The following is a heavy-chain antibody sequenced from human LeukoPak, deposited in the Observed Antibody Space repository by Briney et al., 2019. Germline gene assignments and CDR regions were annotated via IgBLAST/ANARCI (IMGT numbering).Heavy chain of an antibody. D-gene: IGHD3-10*01. CDR3: AKHYMGSSYNHGLDC. V-gene: IGHV4-39*01. CDR2: IYYSGTT. CDR1: GGSISSVNYY. Sequence: SETLSLTCTVSGGSISSVNYYWGWIRQPPGKGLEWIGSIYYSGTTYYNPSLKSRVTISVDTSKNQFSLKLSSVTAADTALYYCAKHYMGSSYNHGLDCWGQGTLVTVSS. J-gene: IGHJ4*02.